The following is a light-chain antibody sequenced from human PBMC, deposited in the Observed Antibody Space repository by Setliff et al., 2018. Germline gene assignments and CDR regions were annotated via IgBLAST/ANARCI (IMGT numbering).Light chain of an antibody. Sequence: QSALTQPAAVSGSPGQSITISCTGTSSDVGGYNYVSWYQRHPDKAPKLMIYEVSKRPSGVSDRFSGSKSGNTASLTISGLQAEDEADYYCLSYTSQTTHALFGGGTKVTVL. J-gene: IGLJ2*01. CDR2: EVS. CDR3: LSYTSQTTHAL. V-gene: IGLV2-14*03. CDR1: SSDVGGYNY.